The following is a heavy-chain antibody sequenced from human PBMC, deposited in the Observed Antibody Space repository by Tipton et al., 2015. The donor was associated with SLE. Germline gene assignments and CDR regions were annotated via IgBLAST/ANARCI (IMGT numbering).Heavy chain of an antibody. Sequence: SLRLSCAASGFTFSSYAMHWVRQAPGKGLEWVAVISYDGSNKYYADSVKGRFTISRDNSKNTLYLQMNSLRAEDTAVYYCARDNYYGDDSFHYGMDVGGQGTTVTVPS. CDR3: ARDNYYGDDSFHYGMDV. J-gene: IGHJ6*02. CDR1: GFTFSSYA. CDR2: ISYDGSNK. V-gene: IGHV3-30*04. D-gene: IGHD4-17*01.